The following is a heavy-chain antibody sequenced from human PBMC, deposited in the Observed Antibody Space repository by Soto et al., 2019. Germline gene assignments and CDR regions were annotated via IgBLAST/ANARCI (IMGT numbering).Heavy chain of an antibody. V-gene: IGHV4-61*01. D-gene: IGHD6-13*01. Sequence: SETLSLTCSVSGGSMSSSSNYWGWIRQPPGKGLEWIGYIYYSGSTNYNPSLKSRVTISVDTSKNQFSLKLSSVTAADTAVYYCARDGGIAAAGRGNWFDPWGQGTLVTVSS. CDR1: GGSMSSSSNY. J-gene: IGHJ5*02. CDR2: IYYSGST. CDR3: ARDGGIAAAGRGNWFDP.